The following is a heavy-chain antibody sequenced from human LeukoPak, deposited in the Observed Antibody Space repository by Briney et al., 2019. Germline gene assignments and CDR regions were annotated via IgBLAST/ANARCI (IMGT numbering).Heavy chain of an antibody. CDR2: ISYEGSNE. V-gene: IGHV3-30*18. CDR1: GFTFSSYG. Sequence: GGSLRLSCVASGFTFSSYGMHWVRQAPGKGLEWVAVISYEGSNEFYADSVKGRFTVSRDNSKKTLNLQMNSLRVEDTAVYYCAKDGKEYYSDSSGFSDYWGQGTLVTISS. D-gene: IGHD3-22*01. CDR3: AKDGKEYYSDSSGFSDY. J-gene: IGHJ4*02.